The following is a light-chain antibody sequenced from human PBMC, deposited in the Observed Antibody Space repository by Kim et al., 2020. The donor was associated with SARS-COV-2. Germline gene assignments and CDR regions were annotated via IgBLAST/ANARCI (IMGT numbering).Light chain of an antibody. Sequence: LSPGERATVSCRTSQSVGTYLTWYQQKPGQAPRLLIYDASNRATGIPARFSGSGSGTDFTLTISSLEPEDFAVYYCQRRSGWPLTFGGGTKVDIK. CDR1: QSVGTY. CDR3: QRRSGWPLT. V-gene: IGKV3-11*01. J-gene: IGKJ4*01. CDR2: DAS.